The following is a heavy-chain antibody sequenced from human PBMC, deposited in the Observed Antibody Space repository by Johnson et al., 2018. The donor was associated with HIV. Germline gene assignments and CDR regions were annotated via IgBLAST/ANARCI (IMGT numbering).Heavy chain of an antibody. D-gene: IGHD3-3*01. V-gene: IGHV3-30*03. CDR1: GFTVSSNY. CDR2: ISYDGSNK. J-gene: IGHJ3*02. CDR3: ARDRGGYNFWSGYYTVGAFDI. Sequence: QVQLVESGGGLIQPGGSLRLSCAASGFTVSSNYMSWVRQAPGKGPEWVAVISYDGSNKYYADSVKGRFTISRDNSKNTLYLKMNSLRTEDSAVYYCARDRGGYNFWSGYYTVGAFDIWGQGTMVTVSS.